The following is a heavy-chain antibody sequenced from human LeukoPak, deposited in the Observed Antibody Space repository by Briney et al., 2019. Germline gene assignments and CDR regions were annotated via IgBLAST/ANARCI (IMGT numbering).Heavy chain of an antibody. Sequence: TGGSLRLSCAASGFTFDDYGMSWVRQAPGKGPEWVSGINWNGGSTGYADSVKGRFTISRDNAKNSLYLQMNSLRAEDTALYYCARSGYNQYYFDYWGQGTLVTFSS. CDR1: GFTFDDYG. V-gene: IGHV3-20*04. CDR2: INWNGGST. D-gene: IGHD5-24*01. J-gene: IGHJ4*02. CDR3: ARSGYNQYYFDY.